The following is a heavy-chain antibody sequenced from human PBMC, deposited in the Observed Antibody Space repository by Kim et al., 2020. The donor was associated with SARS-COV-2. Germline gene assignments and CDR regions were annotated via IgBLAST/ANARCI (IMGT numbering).Heavy chain of an antibody. V-gene: IGHV4-39*01. CDR1: GGSISTSTYY. D-gene: IGHD3-3*02. CDR3: ARGLHFWSCSYTYFD. Sequence: SETLSLTCTVSGGSISTSTYYWGWIRQPPGKGLEWIGSIYYSGSTYYNPSLKSRVTISVDTSKNQFSLKLSSVTAADTALYYCARGLHFWSCSYTYFD. CDR2: IYYSGST. J-gene: IGHJ4*01.